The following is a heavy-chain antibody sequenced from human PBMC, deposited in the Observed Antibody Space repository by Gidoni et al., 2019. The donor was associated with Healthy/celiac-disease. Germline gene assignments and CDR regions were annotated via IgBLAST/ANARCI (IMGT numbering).Heavy chain of an antibody. CDR3: AKGGAARPFDL. CDR1: GFNFSSYA. V-gene: IGHV3-23*01. Sequence: EVQLLESGGGLVQPGGSLRLSCAASGFNFSSYAMSWVRQAPGKGLEWVSAICGIGGSTYYADSVKGRFTISRDNSKNTLYLQMNSLRAEDTAVYYCAKGGAARPFDLWGRGTLVTVSS. CDR2: ICGIGGST. J-gene: IGHJ2*01. D-gene: IGHD6-6*01.